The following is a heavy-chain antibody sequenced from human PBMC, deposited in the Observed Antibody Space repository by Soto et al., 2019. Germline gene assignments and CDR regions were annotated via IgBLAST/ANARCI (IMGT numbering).Heavy chain of an antibody. J-gene: IGHJ4*02. Sequence: GESLKISCKGSGYSFTSYWIGWVRQMPGKGLEWMGIIYPGDSDTRYSPSFQGQVTISADKSISTAYLQWSSLKASDTAMYYCAATYYYDSSAYIDYYFDYWGQGTQVTVSS. CDR2: IYPGDSDT. D-gene: IGHD3-22*01. CDR1: GYSFTSYW. CDR3: AATYYYDSSAYIDYYFDY. V-gene: IGHV5-51*01.